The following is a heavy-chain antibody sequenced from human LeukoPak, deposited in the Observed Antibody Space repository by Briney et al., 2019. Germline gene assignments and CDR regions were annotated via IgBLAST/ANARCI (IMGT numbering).Heavy chain of an antibody. V-gene: IGHV4-59*01. Sequence: PSETLSLTCTVSGVPISSYFWTWIRQPPGMGLEWIGYIYYSGTTNYNPSLKSRATISIDTSKNQFSLKLSSVTAADTAVYYCARGTHRGLDGYYYMDVWGTGTTVTVSS. J-gene: IGHJ6*03. D-gene: IGHD3-10*01. CDR1: GVPISSYF. CDR3: ARGTHRGLDGYYYMDV. CDR2: IYYSGTT.